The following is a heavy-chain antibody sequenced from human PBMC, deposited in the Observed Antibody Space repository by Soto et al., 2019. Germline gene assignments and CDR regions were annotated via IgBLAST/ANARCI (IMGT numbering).Heavy chain of an antibody. V-gene: IGHV4-34*01. J-gene: IGHJ6*02. CDR1: GGCFGGYY. CDR2: INHSGST. D-gene: IGHD2-2*01. Sequence: SETLSLTCAVYGGCFGGYYWSWIRQPPGKWLEWIGEINHSGSTNYNPYPKSRVTISVDTSKNQSSLKLSSVTAGDTTVYYCARTPVVPAVNPAADYYYGMDVWGQGTTVTVSS. CDR3: ARTPVVPAVNPAADYYYGMDV.